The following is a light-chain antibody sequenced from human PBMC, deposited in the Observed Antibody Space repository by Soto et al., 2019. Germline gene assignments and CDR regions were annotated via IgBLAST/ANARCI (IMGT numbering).Light chain of an antibody. CDR2: DVN. V-gene: IGLV2-14*01. CDR1: ISDIGGYNF. J-gene: IGLJ2*01. CDR3: ASYTRATTLV. Sequence: QSVLTQPASVSGSPGQSITISCTGTISDIGGYNFISWYQHHPGKAPKLVIYDVNNRPSGISYRFSGSKSGNTASLTISGLQAEGEADYYCASYTRATTLVFGGGT.